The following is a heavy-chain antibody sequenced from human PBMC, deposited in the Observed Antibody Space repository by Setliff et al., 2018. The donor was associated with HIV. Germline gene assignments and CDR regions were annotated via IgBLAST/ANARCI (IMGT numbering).Heavy chain of an antibody. D-gene: IGHD3-22*01. Sequence: PSQTLSLTCAISGDSVSSNSAAWNWIRQSPSRGLEWLGRTYYRSKWYNDYAGSVKSRITINPDTSKNQFSLQLNSVTPKDTAVYYCARTRGLGYYDSSGNAFDIWGQGTMVTV. CDR1: GDSVSSNSAA. J-gene: IGHJ3*02. V-gene: IGHV6-1*01. CDR2: TYYRSKWYN. CDR3: ARTRGLGYYDSSGNAFDI.